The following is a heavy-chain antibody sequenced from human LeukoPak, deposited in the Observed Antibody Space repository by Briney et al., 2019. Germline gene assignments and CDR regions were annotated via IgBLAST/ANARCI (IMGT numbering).Heavy chain of an antibody. J-gene: IGHJ4*02. CDR1: GDSISSYY. Sequence: SETLSLTCTVSGDSISSYYWSWIRQPPGKGLEWIGYIKSSGSSNYNPSLKSRVTISMDTSKNQFSLKLSSVTAADTAVYYCARVAVTTPPDYWGQGTLVTVSS. V-gene: IGHV4-4*09. D-gene: IGHD4-17*01. CDR2: IKSSGSS. CDR3: ARVAVTTPPDY.